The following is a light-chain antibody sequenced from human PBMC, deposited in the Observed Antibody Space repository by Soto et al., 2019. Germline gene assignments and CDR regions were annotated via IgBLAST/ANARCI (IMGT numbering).Light chain of an antibody. CDR1: QSVSSNY. J-gene: IGKJ1*01. V-gene: IGKV3-20*01. CDR3: QQYGSSPRT. CDR2: CAF. Sequence: EIVLTQSPGALSLSPGERATFSCRASQSVSSNYLAWYQQKPGQAPRLLIYCAFKRATGIPDRFSGSGSGTDFTLTISRMEPEDFAVYCCQQYGSSPRTFGQGTKVDIK.